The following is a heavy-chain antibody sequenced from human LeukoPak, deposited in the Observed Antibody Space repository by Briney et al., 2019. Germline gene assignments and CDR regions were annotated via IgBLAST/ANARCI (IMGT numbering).Heavy chain of an antibody. CDR3: ARLGAGTTDY. V-gene: IGHV4-39*01. Sequence: PSETLSLACTVSGGSISSSSYHWGWIRQPPGKGLEWIGSIYYSGSTYYNPSLKSRVTISVDTSKNQFSLKLSSVTAADTAVYYCARLGAGTTDYWGQGTLVTVSS. CDR1: GGSISSSSYH. CDR2: IYYSGST. J-gene: IGHJ4*02. D-gene: IGHD1-1*01.